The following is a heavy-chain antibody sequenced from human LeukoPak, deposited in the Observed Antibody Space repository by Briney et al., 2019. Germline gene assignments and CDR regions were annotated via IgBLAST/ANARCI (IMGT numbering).Heavy chain of an antibody. Sequence: GRSLRLSCAASGFTFSSYGLHWVRQAPGKGLEWVAVISYDGTNKYYADSVKGRFTISRDNSKNTLYLQMNSLRAEDTAVYYCAKTLGIAAAAPFDYWGQGTLVTVSS. D-gene: IGHD6-13*01. CDR1: GFTFSSYG. CDR3: AKTLGIAAAAPFDY. V-gene: IGHV3-30*18. CDR2: ISYDGTNK. J-gene: IGHJ4*02.